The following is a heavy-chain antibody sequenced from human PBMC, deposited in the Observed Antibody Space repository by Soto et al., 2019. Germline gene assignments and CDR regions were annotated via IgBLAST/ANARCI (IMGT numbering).Heavy chain of an antibody. CDR3: SRVDPGETSPFDH. Sequence: ASVKASCKASGYIFTSYYIHWVRQAPGQRIEWMGWINPFDGSRMFAQSFQGRVTMTRDTSTSTVYMEVSSLRSEDTAVYYCSRVDPGETSPFDHWGXGTLVTVAS. J-gene: IGHJ4*01. D-gene: IGHD3-10*01. CDR2: INPFDGSR. CDR1: GYIFTSYY. V-gene: IGHV1-46*03.